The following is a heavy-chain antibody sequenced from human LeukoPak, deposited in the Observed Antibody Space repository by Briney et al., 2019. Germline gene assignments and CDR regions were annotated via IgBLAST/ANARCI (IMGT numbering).Heavy chain of an antibody. CDR3: ARDKGTSRLQLVFSGGWHDWFDP. J-gene: IGHJ5*02. D-gene: IGHD6-6*01. CDR2: ISSSSSYI. Sequence: TGESLRLSCAASEFTFSSYSINWVRQAPGKGLEWVSSISSSSSYIYYADSVKGRFTISRDNAKNSLYLQMNSLRAEDTAVYYCARDKGTSRLQLVFSGGWHDWFDPWGQGTLVTVSS. V-gene: IGHV3-21*01. CDR1: EFTFSSYS.